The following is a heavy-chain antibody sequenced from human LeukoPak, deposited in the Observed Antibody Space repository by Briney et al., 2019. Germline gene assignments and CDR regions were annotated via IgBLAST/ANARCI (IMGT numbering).Heavy chain of an antibody. CDR2: ISYDGSNK. CDR3: ARRVTTYYYYYMDV. J-gene: IGHJ6*03. D-gene: IGHD4-17*01. Sequence: GRSLRLSCAASGFTFNNYPMHWVRQAPGKGLEWVAVISYDGSNKYYADSVKGRFTISRNNSKNTLYLQMNSLRAEDTAVYYCARRVTTYYYYYMDVWGKGTTVTVSS. CDR1: GFTFNNYP. V-gene: IGHV3-30-3*01.